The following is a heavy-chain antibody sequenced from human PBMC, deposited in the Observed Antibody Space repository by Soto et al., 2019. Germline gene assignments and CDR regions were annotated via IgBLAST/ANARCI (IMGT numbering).Heavy chain of an antibody. CDR2: ISAYNGNT. CDR1: GYTFTRYG. D-gene: IGHD3-10*01. J-gene: IGHJ4*02. Sequence: ASVKVSCKASGYTFTRYGISWVRQAPGQGLEWMGWISAYNGNTNYAQKLQGRVTMTTDTSTSTAYMELRSLRSDDTAVYYCARDSVDYYGSGLFDYWGQGTLVTVSS. V-gene: IGHV1-18*01. CDR3: ARDSVDYYGSGLFDY.